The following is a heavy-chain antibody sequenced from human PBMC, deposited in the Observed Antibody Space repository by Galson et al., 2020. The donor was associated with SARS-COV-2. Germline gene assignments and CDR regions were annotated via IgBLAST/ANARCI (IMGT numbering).Heavy chain of an antibody. J-gene: IGHJ6*02. CDR3: ARGLWYDDSSGYYMACGMGV. CDR1: GYTFTRYD. D-gene: IGHD3-22*01. V-gene: IGHV1-8*01. Sequence: SVNVSCKSSGYTFTRYDINWLRQPTAQGLAWMGCMNPNSGNTGYAQNFQGRVTMTRNTSISTAYMELSSLRSEDTAVYYCARGLWYDDSSGYYMACGMGVWGQGSTVTVPS. CDR2: MNPNSGNT.